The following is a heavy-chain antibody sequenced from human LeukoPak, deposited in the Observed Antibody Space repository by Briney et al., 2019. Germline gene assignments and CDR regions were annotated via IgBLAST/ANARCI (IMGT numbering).Heavy chain of an antibody. J-gene: IGHJ6*03. CDR3: SWIRGALGYYYMDV. CDR2: VKSKGSGGTA. CDR1: GFLFSDAW. D-gene: IGHD3-10*01. V-gene: IGHV3-15*01. Sequence: GSLRLSCIVSGFLFSDAWVSRVRQAPGEGLEWVGRVKSKGSGGTADYGAPVKDRFAISRDDLENTVYLQMSSLKTEDTAVYYCSWIRGALGYYYMDVWGKGTPVTISS.